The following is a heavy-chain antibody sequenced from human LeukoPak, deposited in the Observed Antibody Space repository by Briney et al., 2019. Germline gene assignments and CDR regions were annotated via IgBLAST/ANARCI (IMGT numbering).Heavy chain of an antibody. Sequence: GESLKISCKGSGYSFTSYFIAWARQLPGKGLEWMGIIFPGDSDTRYRPSFQGQVTISADKSISTAYLQWSSLKASDTAMYYCARRDYGGTSAAFDIWGQGTMVTVSS. CDR1: GYSFTSYF. D-gene: IGHD4-23*01. J-gene: IGHJ3*02. CDR2: IFPGDSDT. CDR3: ARRDYGGTSAAFDI. V-gene: IGHV5-51*01.